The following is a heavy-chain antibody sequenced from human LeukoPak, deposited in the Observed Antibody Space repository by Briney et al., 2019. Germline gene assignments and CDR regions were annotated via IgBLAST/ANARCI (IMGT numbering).Heavy chain of an antibody. CDR3: ARDSGYPTRNYYFDY. D-gene: IGHD3-10*01. J-gene: IGHJ4*02. Sequence: GGSLRLSCAASGFTFSSYSMNWVRQAPGKGLEWVSSISSSSSYIYYADSVKGRFTISRDNSKNTLYLQVNSLRAEDTAVYYCARDSGYPTRNYYFDYWGQGTLVTVSS. CDR2: ISSSSSYI. CDR1: GFTFSSYS. V-gene: IGHV3-21*04.